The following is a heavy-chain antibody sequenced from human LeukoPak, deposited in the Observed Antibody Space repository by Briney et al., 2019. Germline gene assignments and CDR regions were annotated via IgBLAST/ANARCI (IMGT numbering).Heavy chain of an antibody. D-gene: IGHD3-22*01. V-gene: IGHV1-46*03. J-gene: IGHJ3*02. CDR2: INPSGGST. CDR3: ARVGYYYDSSGYYGAFDI. CDR1: GYTFTSYY. Sequence: ASVKVSCKASGYTFTSYYMHWVRQAPGQGLEWMGIINPSGGSTSYAQKFQGRVTMTRDTSTNTVYMELSSLRSEDTAVYYCARVGYYYDSSGYYGAFDIWGQGTMVTVSS.